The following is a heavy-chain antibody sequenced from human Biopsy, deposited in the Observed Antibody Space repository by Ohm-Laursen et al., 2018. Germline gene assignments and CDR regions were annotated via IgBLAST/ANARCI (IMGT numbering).Heavy chain of an antibody. J-gene: IGHJ6*02. V-gene: IGHV1-2*02. CDR3: ARVPAYPSIDGYYGLDL. Sequence: ASVKVSCKASGYTFAGYYLHWVRQAPGHGLEWMGWINPNSGNANYAQSFQGRLTVTRDTSISTAYMELTSLTSDDTAIYYCARVPAYPSIDGYYGLDLWGQGTTVIVSS. CDR2: INPNSGNA. D-gene: IGHD3-9*01. CDR1: GYTFAGYY.